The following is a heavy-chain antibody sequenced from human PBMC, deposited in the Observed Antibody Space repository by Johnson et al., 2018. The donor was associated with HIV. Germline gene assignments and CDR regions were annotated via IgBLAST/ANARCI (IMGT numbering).Heavy chain of an antibody. D-gene: IGHD6-13*01. Sequence: QVQLVESGGGLVQPGGSLRLSCAASGFTFSSYDMHWVRQATGKGLEWVAVISYDGSNKYYADSVKGRFTISRDNSKNTLYLQMNSLRAEDTAVYYCARGGAAAGPDAFAIWGQGTMVTVSS. J-gene: IGHJ3*02. V-gene: IGHV3-30-3*01. CDR2: ISYDGSNK. CDR3: ARGGAAAGPDAFAI. CDR1: GFTFSSYD.